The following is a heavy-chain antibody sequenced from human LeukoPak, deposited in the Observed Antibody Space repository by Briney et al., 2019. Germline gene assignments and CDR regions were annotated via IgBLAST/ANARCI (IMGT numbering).Heavy chain of an antibody. CDR3: ASLTRDGYHFEW. CDR1: GYSISYGYF. D-gene: IGHD6-13*01. Sequence: PSETLSLTCTVSGYSISYGYFWAWIRQPPGKGLVWIGSVYHSGSTHYTPSFKSRVTISLDTSKNHFSLKLTSVTAADTAVYFCASLTRDGYHFEWWGRGTLVSVSS. V-gene: IGHV4-38-2*02. J-gene: IGHJ4*02. CDR2: VYHSGST.